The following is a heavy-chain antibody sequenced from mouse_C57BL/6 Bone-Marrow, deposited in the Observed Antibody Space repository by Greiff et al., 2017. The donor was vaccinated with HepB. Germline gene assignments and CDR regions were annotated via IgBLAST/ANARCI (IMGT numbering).Heavy chain of an antibody. CDR2: ISSGSSTI. CDR3: ARCYYGSSSWYFDV. CDR1: GFTFSDYG. D-gene: IGHD1-1*01. Sequence: EVHLVESGGGLVKPGGSLKLSCAASGFTFSDYGMHWVRQAPEKGLEWVAYISSGSSTIYYADTVKGRFTISRDNAKNTLFLQMTSLRSEDTAMYYCARCYYGSSSWYFDVWGTGTTVTVSS. J-gene: IGHJ1*03. V-gene: IGHV5-17*01.